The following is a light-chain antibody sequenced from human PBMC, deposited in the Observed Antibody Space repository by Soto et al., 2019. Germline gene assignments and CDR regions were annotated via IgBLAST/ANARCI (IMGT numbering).Light chain of an antibody. CDR2: DAS. Sequence: DIVLTQSPGTLSSSPGERATLSCRASQSVSTNLAWYQQKPGQAPRLLIYDASNRATGIPARFSGRGSGTDFTLTISSLEPEDFAVYYCQQRSSWPPVTFGQGTRLEIK. CDR3: QQRSSWPPVT. J-gene: IGKJ5*01. V-gene: IGKV3-11*01. CDR1: QSVSTN.